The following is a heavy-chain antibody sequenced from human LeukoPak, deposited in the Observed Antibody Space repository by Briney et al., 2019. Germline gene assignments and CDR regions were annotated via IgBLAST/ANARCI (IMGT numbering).Heavy chain of an antibody. CDR3: ARDPVGRWSPDLDY. CDR1: GYTFTGYY. CDR2: INPNNGGT. D-gene: IGHD1-26*01. J-gene: IGHJ4*02. V-gene: IGHV1-2*02. Sequence: ASVKVSCKASGYTFTGYYIHWVRQAPGQGLEWMGWINPNNGGTNYAQMFQGRVTMTRDTSISTAYMELSRLRSDDTAVYYCARDPVGRWSPDLDYWGQGTLVTVSS.